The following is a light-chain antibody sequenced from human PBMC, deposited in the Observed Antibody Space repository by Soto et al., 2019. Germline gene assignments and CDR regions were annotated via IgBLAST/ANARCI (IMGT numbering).Light chain of an antibody. J-gene: IGKJ1*01. CDR3: QQTYSIPT. Sequence: MTESPLSLPVTPGEQASISCRSSHSLLHSNGYTYLNWYQEKPGNAPMLLIYDASSLQSGVQSRFSGSGSGTDFTLTIRSLQPEDFATYYCQQTYSIPTCGQGTKVDI. CDR2: DAS. V-gene: IGKV1-39*01. CDR1: HSLLHSNGYTY.